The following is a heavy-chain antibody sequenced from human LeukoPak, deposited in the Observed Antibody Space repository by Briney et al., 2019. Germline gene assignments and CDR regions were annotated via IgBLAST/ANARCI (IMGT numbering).Heavy chain of an antibody. Sequence: GASVKVSCKASGYTFTGYYMHWVRQAPGQGLEWMGWINPNSGGTNYAQKFQGRVTMTRDTSIGTAYMELSRLRSDDTAVYYCARISLPSWKLGYFDYWGQGTLVTVSS. CDR2: INPNSGGT. J-gene: IGHJ4*02. CDR3: ARISLPSWKLGYFDY. V-gene: IGHV1-2*02. D-gene: IGHD2-2*01. CDR1: GYTFTGYY.